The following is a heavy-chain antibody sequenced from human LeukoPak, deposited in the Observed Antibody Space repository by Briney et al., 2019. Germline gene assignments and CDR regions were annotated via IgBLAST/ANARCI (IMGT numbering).Heavy chain of an antibody. D-gene: IGHD3-22*01. CDR3: ARDRGYYYDSSGYYPRGTFDY. Sequence: SETLSLTCTVSGGSISSSSYYWGWIRQPPGKGLEWIGSIYYSGSTYYNPSLKSRVTISVDTSKNQFSLKLSSVTAADTAVYYCARDRGYYYDSSGYYPRGTFDYWGQGTLVTVSS. CDR2: IYYSGST. CDR1: GGSISSSSYY. J-gene: IGHJ4*02. V-gene: IGHV4-39*07.